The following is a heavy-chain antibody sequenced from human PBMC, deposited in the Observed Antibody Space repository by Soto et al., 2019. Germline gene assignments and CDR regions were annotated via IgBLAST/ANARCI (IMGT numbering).Heavy chain of an antibody. D-gene: IGHD3-10*01. J-gene: IGHJ2*01. CDR1: GIAFSGCG. CDR3: SKNIVRGHWYFDL. Sequence: QVQLAESGGGVVQPGKSLRLSCAASGIAFSGCGMFWVRQTPSKGLEWVAAISSDGSQKYYADSVKGRFTISRDNSKNKLYFQINGLTTEDTAVYYCSKNIVRGHWYFDLWGRGTLVTVSS. V-gene: IGHV3-30*18. CDR2: ISSDGSQK.